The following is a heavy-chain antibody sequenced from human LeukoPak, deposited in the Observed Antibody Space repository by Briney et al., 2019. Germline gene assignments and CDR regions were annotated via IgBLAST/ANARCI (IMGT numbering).Heavy chain of an antibody. CDR3: ARNSIAARPLDY. D-gene: IGHD6-6*01. J-gene: IGHJ4*02. Sequence: GGSLRLSCAASGFTVSSNYMNWVRQAPGKGLVLVSYISSSSSTVYYADSVKGRFTISRDNAKNSLYLQMNSLRAEDTAVYYCARNSIAARPLDYWGQGTLVTVSS. CDR2: ISSSSSTV. V-gene: IGHV3-48*01. CDR1: GFTVSSNY.